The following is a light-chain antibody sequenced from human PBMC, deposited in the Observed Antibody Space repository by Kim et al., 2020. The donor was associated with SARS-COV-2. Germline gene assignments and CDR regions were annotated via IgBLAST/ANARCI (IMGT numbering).Light chain of an antibody. CDR3: QQYSYMPRT. CDR1: QRINIW. V-gene: IGKV1-5*03. Sequence: SASVGDTVTITCRASQRINIWLAWYQQKPGKAPKFLIYRASSLETGVTSRFRGSGSGTEFTLTISNLQPEDFATYYCQQYSYMPRTFGQGTKLEI. J-gene: IGKJ2*01. CDR2: RAS.